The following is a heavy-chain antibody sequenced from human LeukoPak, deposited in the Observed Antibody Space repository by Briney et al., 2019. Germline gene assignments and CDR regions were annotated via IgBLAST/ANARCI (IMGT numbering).Heavy chain of an antibody. CDR1: GFTINSNA. CDR3: AKDETAVAGASFDY. D-gene: IGHD6-19*01. J-gene: IGHJ4*02. CDR2: ISYDGSNK. V-gene: IGHV3-30*04. Sequence: GGSLRLSCAASGFTINSNAMHWVRQAPGKGLEWVAVISYDGSNKYYADSVKGRFTISRDNSKNTLYLQMNSLRAEDTAVYYCAKDETAVAGASFDYWGQGTLVTVSS.